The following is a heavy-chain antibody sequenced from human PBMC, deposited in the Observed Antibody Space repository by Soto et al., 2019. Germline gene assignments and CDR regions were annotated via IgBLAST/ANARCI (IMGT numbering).Heavy chain of an antibody. CDR1: GGSISNYY. D-gene: IGHD2-15*01. CDR3: ASLCSGGSGYNHSYFDL. Sequence: QVQLQESGPGLVKPSETLSLTCTVSGGSISNYYWSWIRQPPGKGLEWNGYIYYSGSTNYNPSLKSPVTMSVDTSKNQFSLRLSSVTAADTAVYYCASLCSGGSGYNHSYFDLWGRGTLVTVSS. CDR2: IYYSGST. V-gene: IGHV4-59*01. J-gene: IGHJ2*01.